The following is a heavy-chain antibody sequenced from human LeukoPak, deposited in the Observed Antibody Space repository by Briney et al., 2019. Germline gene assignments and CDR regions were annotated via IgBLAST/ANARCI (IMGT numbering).Heavy chain of an antibody. CDR2: MNPCGRHT. V-gene: IGHV1-8*01. J-gene: IGHJ4*02. D-gene: IGHD6-19*01. CDR1: VYRFTRYV. Sequence: ASVTVSHMPSVYRFTRYVIMWVRQPAGQGPDGMGWMNPCGRHTHYAQSLQGKLTMTRNTSTSTAYMDLSSLRSEDTVVYYCTRRSVAGTFDYWGQGTLVTVSS. CDR3: TRRSVAGTFDY.